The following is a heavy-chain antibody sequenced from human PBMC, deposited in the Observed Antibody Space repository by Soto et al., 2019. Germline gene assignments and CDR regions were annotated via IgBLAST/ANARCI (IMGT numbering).Heavy chain of an antibody. CDR2: IIPIHGIA. D-gene: IGHD3-16*02. J-gene: IGHJ5*02. CDR3: ARGFPLWFDP. Sequence: ASVKVSCKASGGTFSSYTISWVRQAPGQGLEWMGRIIPIHGIANYAQKFQGRVTITRDTSASTAYMELSSLRSEDTAVYYCARGFPLWFDPWGQGTLVTVSS. V-gene: IGHV1-69*02. CDR1: GGTFSSYT.